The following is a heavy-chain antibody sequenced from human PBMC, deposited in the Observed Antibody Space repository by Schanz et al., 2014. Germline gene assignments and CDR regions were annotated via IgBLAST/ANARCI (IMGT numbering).Heavy chain of an antibody. D-gene: IGHD1-26*01. V-gene: IGHV3-48*01. Sequence: EVQLVESGGGLLQPGGSLRLSCAASGFTVSSNYMSWVRQAPGKGLEWVSYISSRSSTIYYADSVKGRFAISRDNAKNKLYLQLNSLRAEDTAVYYCARDRWDLNNAFDIWGQGTMVTVSS. CDR3: ARDRWDLNNAFDI. CDR2: ISSRSSTI. J-gene: IGHJ3*02. CDR1: GFTVSSNY.